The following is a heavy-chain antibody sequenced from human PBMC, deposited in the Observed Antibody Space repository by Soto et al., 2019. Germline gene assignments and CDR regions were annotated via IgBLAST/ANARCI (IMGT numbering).Heavy chain of an antibody. CDR2: IIPIFGTA. D-gene: IGHD2-15*01. Sequence: ASVKVSCKASGVTFSSYAISWVRQAPGQGLEWMGGIIPIFGTANYAQKFQGRVTITADKSTSTAYMELSSLRSEDTAVYYCARDSTVGYCSGGSCYYYWGQGTLVTVSS. CDR3: ARDSTVGYCSGGSCYYY. CDR1: GVTFSSYA. V-gene: IGHV1-69*06. J-gene: IGHJ4*02.